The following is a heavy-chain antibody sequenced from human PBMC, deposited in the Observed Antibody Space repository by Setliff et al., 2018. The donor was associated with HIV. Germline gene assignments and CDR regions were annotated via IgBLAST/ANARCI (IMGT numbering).Heavy chain of an antibody. V-gene: IGHV3-49*04. Sequence: GGSLRLSCTASGFTFGDYAMSWVRQAPGKGLEWVGFIRSKPSGGTTEYAASVKGRFTISRDDSKSISYLQMNSLKTEDTAVYYCTRDGRHSSSWGYHYYYMDVWGKGTTVTVSS. D-gene: IGHD6-13*01. CDR1: GFTFGDYA. CDR3: TRDGRHSSSWGYHYYYMDV. CDR2: IRSKPSGGTT. J-gene: IGHJ6*03.